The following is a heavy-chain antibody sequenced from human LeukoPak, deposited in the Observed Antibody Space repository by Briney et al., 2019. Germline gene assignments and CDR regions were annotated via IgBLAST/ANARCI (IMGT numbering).Heavy chain of an antibody. CDR1: GGTFSSYA. V-gene: IGHV1-69*13. J-gene: IGHJ4*02. CDR3: ARGDYYDSSGYYSFDY. D-gene: IGHD3-22*01. Sequence: ASVKVSCKASGGTFSSYAISWVRQAPGQGLEWMGGIIPIFGTANYAQKFQGRVTITADESTSTAYMELCSLRSEDTAVYYCARGDYYDSSGYYSFDYWGQGTLVTVSS. CDR2: IIPIFGTA.